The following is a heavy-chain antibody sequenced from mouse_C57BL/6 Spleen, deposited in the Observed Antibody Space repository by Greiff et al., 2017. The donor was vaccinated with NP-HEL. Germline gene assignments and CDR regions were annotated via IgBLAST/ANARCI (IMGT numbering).Heavy chain of an antibody. D-gene: IGHD2-1*01. V-gene: IGHV1-7*01. CDR2: INPSSGYT. J-gene: IGHJ4*01. CDR1: GYTFTSYW. Sequence: QVQLKESGAELAKPGASVKLSCKASGYTFTSYWMHWVKQRPGQGLEWIGDINPSSGYTKYNQKFKDKATLTADKSSSTAYMQLSSLTYEDSAVYYCARPVYGTYAMDYWGQGTSVTVSS. CDR3: ARPVYGTYAMDY.